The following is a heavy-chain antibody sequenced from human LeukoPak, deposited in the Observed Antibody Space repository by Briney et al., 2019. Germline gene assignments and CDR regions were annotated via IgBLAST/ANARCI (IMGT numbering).Heavy chain of an antibody. D-gene: IGHD6-13*01. Sequence: SVKVSFKASGGTFSTYAISWVRQAPGQGLEWVGRIVPILGTANYAQNFQGRVTITADRSTTTAYMELSSLRSEDTAVYYCARVPQGSSWPYYFDYWGQGTLVTVSS. CDR1: GGTFSTYA. J-gene: IGHJ4*02. CDR3: ARVPQGSSWPYYFDY. V-gene: IGHV1-69*04. CDR2: IVPILGTA.